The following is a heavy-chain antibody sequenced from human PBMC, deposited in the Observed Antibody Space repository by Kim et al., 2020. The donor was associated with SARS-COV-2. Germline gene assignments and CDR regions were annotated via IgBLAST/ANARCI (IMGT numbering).Heavy chain of an antibody. CDR1: GFTVSSNY. V-gene: IGHV3-53*01. D-gene: IGHD6-6*01. CDR2: IYSGGST. Sequence: GGSLRLSCAASGFTVSSNYMSWVRQAPGKGLEWVSVIYSGGSTYYADSVKGRFTISRDNSKNTLYLQMNSLRAEDTAVYYCARDFAARPRYNYYGMDVWGQGTTVTVSS. CDR3: ARDFAARPRYNYYGMDV. J-gene: IGHJ6*02.